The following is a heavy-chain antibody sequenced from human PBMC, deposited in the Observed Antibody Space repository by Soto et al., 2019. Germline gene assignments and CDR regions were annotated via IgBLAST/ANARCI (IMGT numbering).Heavy chain of an antibody. V-gene: IGHV1-18*01. J-gene: IGHJ4*02. CDR3: ARVGPSREVPYPFEY. D-gene: IGHD1-26*01. Sequence: ASVKVSCKGSGYTFFTYCISWVRQAPGQGLGGKGGISAYNKHTNYAQKFQGRVTMTTDTSTNTAYMELRGLRSGDTAMYFCARVGPSREVPYPFEYWGQGTLVTVSS. CDR1: GYTFFTYC. CDR2: ISAYNKHT.